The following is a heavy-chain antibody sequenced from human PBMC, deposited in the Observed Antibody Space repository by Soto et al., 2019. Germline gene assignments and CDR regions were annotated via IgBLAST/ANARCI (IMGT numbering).Heavy chain of an antibody. CDR1: GFTFSSYG. CDR2: IWYDGSNK. CDR3: AREGGGSGYYYYFDY. Sequence: QVQLVESGGGVVQPGRSLRLSCAASGFTFSSYGIHWVRQAPGKGLEWVAVIWYDGSNKYYADSVKGRFTISRDNSKKTLYLQTNSLRAENTAVYYCAREGGGSGYYYYFDYWGQGTLVTVSS. V-gene: IGHV3-33*01. D-gene: IGHD3-22*01. J-gene: IGHJ4*02.